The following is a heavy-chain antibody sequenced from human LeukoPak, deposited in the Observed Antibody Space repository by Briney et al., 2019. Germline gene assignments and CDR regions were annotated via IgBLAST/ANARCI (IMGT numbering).Heavy chain of an antibody. CDR1: GFTFSSYA. J-gene: IGHJ6*03. V-gene: IGHV3-21*01. Sequence: GSLRLSCEASGFTFSSYAMNSVRQAPGKGLEWVSSISTTSKYIDNADSVEGRFTISRDNAKNSLFLQMHSLRVEDSAVYYCARTPAVMIDSYFYYLDVWGKGTTVTVSS. CDR2: ISTTSKYI. D-gene: IGHD2-21*01. CDR3: ARTPAVMIDSYFYYLDV.